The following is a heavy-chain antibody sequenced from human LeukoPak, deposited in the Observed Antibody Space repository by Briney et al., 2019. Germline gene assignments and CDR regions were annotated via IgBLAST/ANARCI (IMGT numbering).Heavy chain of an antibody. V-gene: IGHV4-38-2*01. CDR3: AVQWLVRDAFDI. CDR1: GGSFSGDY. Sequence: SETLSLTCAVYGGSFSGDYWGWIRQPPGKGLEWIGSIYHSGSTYYNPSLKSRVTISVDTSKNQFSLKLSSVTAADTAAYYCAVQWLVRDAFDIWGQGTMVTVSS. D-gene: IGHD6-19*01. CDR2: IYHSGST. J-gene: IGHJ3*02.